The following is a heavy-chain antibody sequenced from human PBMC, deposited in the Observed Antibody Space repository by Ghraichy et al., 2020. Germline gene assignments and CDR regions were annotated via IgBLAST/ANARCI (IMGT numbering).Heavy chain of an antibody. CDR2: IYSGGST. J-gene: IGHJ3*02. Sequence: GGSLRLSCAVSGFTVSTNHMSWVRQAPGKGLDWVSVIYSGGSTYHADSVKGRFTISRDNSKNTIYLQMNSLRAEDTAVYYCARMSFRAFDIWGQGTMVTVSS. D-gene: IGHD2/OR15-2a*01. CDR1: GFTVSTNH. CDR3: ARMSFRAFDI. V-gene: IGHV3-53*01.